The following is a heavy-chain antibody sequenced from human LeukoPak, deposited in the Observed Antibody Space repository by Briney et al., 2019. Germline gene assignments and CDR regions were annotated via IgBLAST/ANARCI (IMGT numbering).Heavy chain of an antibody. CDR3: ARAGGCGAGSCYRS. D-gene: IGHD2-15*01. CDR2: INPKSGDT. V-gene: IGHV1-2*02. CDR1: GYTFTGDY. Sequence: ASVKVSCKTSGYTFTGDYMHWVRQAPGQGLEWMGWINPKSGDTNYLQKFQGRVTMTRDTSISTAYMELYSLRSDDTAVYYCARAGGCGAGSCYRSWGQEPWSPSPQ. J-gene: IGHJ5*01.